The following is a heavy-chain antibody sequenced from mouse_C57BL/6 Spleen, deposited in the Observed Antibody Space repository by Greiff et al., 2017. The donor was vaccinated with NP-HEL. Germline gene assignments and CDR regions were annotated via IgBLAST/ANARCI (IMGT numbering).Heavy chain of an antibody. D-gene: IGHD1-1*01. CDR2: INPGSGGT. CDR1: GYAFTNYL. CDR3: ARSITTVAYAMDY. Sequence: QVQLQQSGAELVRPGTSVKVSCKASGYAFTNYLIEWVKQRPGQGLEWIGVINPGSGGTNYNEKFKGKATLTADKSSSTAYMQLSSLTSEDSAVYFWARSITTVAYAMDYWGQGTSVTVSS. J-gene: IGHJ4*01. V-gene: IGHV1-54*01.